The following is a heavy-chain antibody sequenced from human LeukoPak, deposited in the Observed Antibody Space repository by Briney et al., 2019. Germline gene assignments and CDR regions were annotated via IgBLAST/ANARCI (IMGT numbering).Heavy chain of an antibody. V-gene: IGHV3-23*01. Sequence: GGSLRLSCAASGFTFSSYAMSWVRQAPGKGLEWVSAISGSGGSTYYADSVKGRFTISRDNSKNTLYLQMNSLRAEDTAVYYCAANYYDSSGNFDYWGQGTLVTVSS. CDR1: GFTFSSYA. D-gene: IGHD3-22*01. CDR3: AANYYDSSGNFDY. CDR2: ISGSGGST. J-gene: IGHJ4*02.